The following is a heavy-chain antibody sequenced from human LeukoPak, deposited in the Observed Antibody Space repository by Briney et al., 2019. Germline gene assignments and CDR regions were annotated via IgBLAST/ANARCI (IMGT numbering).Heavy chain of an antibody. J-gene: IGHJ4*02. Sequence: SETLSLTCTVSGGSISSSSYYWGWIRQPPGKGLEWIGSIYYSGSTYYNPSLKSRVTISVDTSKNQFSLKLSSVTAADTAVYYCARHGASMNYFDYWGQGTLVTVSS. CDR3: ARHGASMNYFDY. CDR1: GGSISSSSYY. CDR2: IYYSGST. D-gene: IGHD3-16*01. V-gene: IGHV4-39*01.